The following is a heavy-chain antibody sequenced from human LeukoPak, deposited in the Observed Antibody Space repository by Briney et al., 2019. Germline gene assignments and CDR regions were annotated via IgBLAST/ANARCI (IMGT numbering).Heavy chain of an antibody. J-gene: IGHJ5*02. CDR3: ARVRYFDWSDWFDP. D-gene: IGHD3-9*01. V-gene: IGHV4-38-2*01. CDR1: GYSISSGYY. CDR2: IYHSGST. Sequence: PSETLSLTCAVSGYSISSGYYWGWIRQPPGKGLEWIGSIYHSGSTYYNPSLKSRVTISVDTSKNQFSRKLSSVTAADTAVYYCARVRYFDWSDWFDPWGQGTLVTVSS.